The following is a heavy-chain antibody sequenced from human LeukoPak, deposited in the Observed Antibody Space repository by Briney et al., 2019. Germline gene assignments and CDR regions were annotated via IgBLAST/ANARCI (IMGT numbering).Heavy chain of an antibody. CDR2: IYYSGST. V-gene: IGHV4-39*07. CDR1: GGSISSSSYY. Sequence: SETLSLTCTVSGGSISSSSYYWGWIRQPPGKGLEWIGSIYYSGSTYYNPSLKSRVTISVDTSKNQFSLKLSSVTAADTAVYYCAREVTSGSGSYYTYNWFDPWGQGTLVTVSS. CDR3: AREVTSGSGSYYTYNWFDP. D-gene: IGHD3-10*01. J-gene: IGHJ5*02.